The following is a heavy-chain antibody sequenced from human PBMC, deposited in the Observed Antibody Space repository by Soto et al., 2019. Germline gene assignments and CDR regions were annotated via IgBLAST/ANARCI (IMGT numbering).Heavy chain of an antibody. J-gene: IGHJ3*02. D-gene: IGHD2-15*01. CDR1: GYTFTSYG. CDR3: ARDSIVVVVAATTYFDAFDI. CDR2: ISAYNGNT. V-gene: IGHV1-18*01. Sequence: QVQLVQSGAEGKKPGASVKVACKASGYTFTSYGISWVRQAPGQGLEWMGWISAYNGNTNYAQKLQGRVTMTTDTSTSTAYMELRSLRSDDTAVYYCARDSIVVVVAATTYFDAFDIWGQGTMVTVSS.